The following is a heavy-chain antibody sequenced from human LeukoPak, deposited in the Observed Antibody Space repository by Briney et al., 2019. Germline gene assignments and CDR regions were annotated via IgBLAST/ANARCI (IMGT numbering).Heavy chain of an antibody. CDR2: IRGSGGST. CDR3: TRAGRLGYSSAWVASPRIYHYKDA. J-gene: IGHJ6*03. V-gene: IGHV3-23*01. D-gene: IGHD6-19*01. Sequence: GGSLRLSCAGSGFPFSSYAMGWVRQAPGKGLEWVSGIRGSGGSTEYADSVKGRFTISRDNTKNTLFLQMNSLTVEDTAVYYCTRAGRLGYSSAWVASPRIYHYKDAWRKGTTVIVSS. CDR1: GFPFSSYA.